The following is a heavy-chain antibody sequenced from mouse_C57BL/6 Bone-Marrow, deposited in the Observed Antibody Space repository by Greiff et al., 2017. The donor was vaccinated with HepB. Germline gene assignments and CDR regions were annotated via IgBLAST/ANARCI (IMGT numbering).Heavy chain of an antibody. CDR1: GFNIKDDY. J-gene: IGHJ1*03. Sequence: EVQLQQSGAELVRPGASVKLSCTASGFNIKDDYVHWVKQRPEQGLEWIGWIDPENGDTEYASKFQGKATITADTSSNTAYLQLSSLTSEDTAVYYCTTPYGNYWYFDVWGTGTTVTVSS. CDR3: TTPYGNYWYFDV. CDR2: IDPENGDT. V-gene: IGHV14-4*01. D-gene: IGHD2-1*01.